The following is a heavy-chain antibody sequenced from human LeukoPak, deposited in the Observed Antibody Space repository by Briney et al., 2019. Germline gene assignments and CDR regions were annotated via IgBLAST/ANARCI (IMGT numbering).Heavy chain of an antibody. D-gene: IGHD6-13*01. CDR3: ARAAAAQYYYYYMDV. Sequence: SVKVSCKASGGTFSSYAISWVRQAPGQGLERMGGIIPIFGTANYAQKFQGRVTITADKSTSTAYMELSSLRSEDTAVYYCARAAAAQYYYYYMDVWGEGTTVTVSS. V-gene: IGHV1-69*06. CDR2: IIPIFGTA. J-gene: IGHJ6*03. CDR1: GGTFSSYA.